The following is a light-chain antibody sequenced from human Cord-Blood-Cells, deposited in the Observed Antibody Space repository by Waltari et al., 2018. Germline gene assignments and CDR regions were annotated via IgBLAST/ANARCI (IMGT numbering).Light chain of an antibody. J-gene: IGLJ3*02. CDR3: CSYAGSSTWV. Sequence: QSALTQPASVSGSPGPSITISCTGTSSDVGSYHLVSWYQQHPGKAPKLMIYEGSKRPSGVSNRFSGSKSGNMASLTISGLQAEDEADYYCCSYAGSSTWVFGGGTKLTVL. CDR2: EGS. CDR1: SSDVGSYHL. V-gene: IGLV2-23*01.